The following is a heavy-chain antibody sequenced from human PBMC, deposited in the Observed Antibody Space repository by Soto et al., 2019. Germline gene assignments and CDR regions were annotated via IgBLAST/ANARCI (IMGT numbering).Heavy chain of an antibody. CDR3: AAPRAAVPHTRYFDP. V-gene: IGHV3-23*01. Sequence: EAQLLESGGGLVQPGGSLRLSCAASGFAFSNFAMSWVRQAPGKGLKWVSAIGSGSRGTHYAESVEDRFTISRDDSKNTLYLQLNSLTAADTAVYYCAAPRAAVPHTRYFDPWGQGTPVTVSP. D-gene: IGHD6-13*01. CDR1: GFAFSNFA. CDR2: IGSGSRGT. J-gene: IGHJ5*02.